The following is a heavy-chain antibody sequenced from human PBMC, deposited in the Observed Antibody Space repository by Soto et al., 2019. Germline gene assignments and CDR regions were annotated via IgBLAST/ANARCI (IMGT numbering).Heavy chain of an antibody. CDR1: GDSINNSHW. CDR3: AREVNSSPARGPNWFDP. Sequence: QVQLQESGPGLVQPSGTLSLTCAVSGDSINNSHWWSWVRQTPGKGLEWIGETYHSGTTNYNPSLNTRLTISIDKSQNQFSLKMNSVTAADTAVYYCAREVNSSPARGPNWFDPWGQGTLVTVSS. V-gene: IGHV4-4*02. CDR2: TYHSGTT. D-gene: IGHD6-13*01. J-gene: IGHJ5*02.